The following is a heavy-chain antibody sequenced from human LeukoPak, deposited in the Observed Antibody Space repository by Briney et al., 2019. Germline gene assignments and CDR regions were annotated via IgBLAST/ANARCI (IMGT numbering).Heavy chain of an antibody. D-gene: IGHD3-22*01. Sequence: PSETLSLTCAVYGGSFSGYYWSWIRQPPGKGLELIGEINHSGSTNYNPSLKSRVTISVDTSKNQFSLKLSSVTAADTAVYYCARASHYYDSSGYLWGLLIGCWGQGTLVTVSS. CDR2: INHSGST. CDR3: ARASHYYDSSGYLWGLLIGC. J-gene: IGHJ4*02. V-gene: IGHV4-34*01. CDR1: GGSFSGYY.